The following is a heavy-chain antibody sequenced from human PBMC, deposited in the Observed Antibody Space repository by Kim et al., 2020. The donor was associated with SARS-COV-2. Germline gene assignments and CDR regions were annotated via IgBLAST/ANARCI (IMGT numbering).Heavy chain of an antibody. CDR3: AKDEVSSGWNSRWGHFDY. CDR1: GFTFSSYA. V-gene: IGHV3-23*01. J-gene: IGHJ4*02. D-gene: IGHD6-19*01. Sequence: GGSLRLSCAASGFTFSSYAMSWVRQAPGKGLEWVSAISGSGGSTYYADSVKGRFTISRDNSKNTLYLQMNSLRAEDTAVYYCAKDEVSSGWNSRWGHFDYWGQGTPVTVSS. CDR2: ISGSGGST.